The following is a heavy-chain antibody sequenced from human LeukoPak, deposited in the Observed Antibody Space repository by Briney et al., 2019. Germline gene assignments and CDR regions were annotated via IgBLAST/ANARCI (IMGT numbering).Heavy chain of an antibody. CDR2: IKSETNGGTI. Sequence: PGGSLRLSCAASGFTFSDAWVSWVSQAPGKGLEWIGRIKSETNGGTIDYAAPVNGRFTLSRDDSKHTLDLQMNSLKTEDTGVYYCSAGTGRSDFDYWGQGTLVIVSS. CDR3: SAGTGRSDFDY. V-gene: IGHV3-15*01. CDR1: GFTFSDAW. D-gene: IGHD1-1*01. J-gene: IGHJ4*02.